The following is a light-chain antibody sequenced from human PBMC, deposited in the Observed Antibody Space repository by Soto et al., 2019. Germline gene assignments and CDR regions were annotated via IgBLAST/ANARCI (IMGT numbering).Light chain of an antibody. V-gene: IGKV3-15*01. CDR3: QQYNDGPLT. CDR2: GAS. CDR1: QSVSSN. J-gene: IGKJ4*01. Sequence: EVLVTQSPATLSVSPGERAALSCRASQSVSSNLAWYQQKPGQAPRLLIYGASTRATGIPARFSGSGSGTDFTLTISSLQSEDFALYDCQQYNDGPLTFGGGTKVEIK.